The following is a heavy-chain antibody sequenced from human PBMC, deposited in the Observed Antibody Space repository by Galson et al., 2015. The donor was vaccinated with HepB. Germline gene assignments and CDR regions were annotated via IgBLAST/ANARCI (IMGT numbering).Heavy chain of an antibody. D-gene: IGHD6-13*01. Sequence: SVKVSCKASGGTFSSYAISWVRQAPGQGLEWMGGIIPVFGIANYAQKFQGRVTITADESTSTAYMELSSLRSEDTAVYYCAREAQGSSSWHNYGMDVWGQGTTVTVSS. J-gene: IGHJ6*02. CDR1: GGTFSSYA. CDR3: AREAQGSSSWHNYGMDV. CDR2: IIPVFGIA. V-gene: IGHV1-69*13.